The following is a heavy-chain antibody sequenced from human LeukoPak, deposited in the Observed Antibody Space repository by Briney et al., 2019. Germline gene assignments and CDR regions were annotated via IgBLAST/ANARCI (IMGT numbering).Heavy chain of an antibody. CDR2: MNPNSGNT. CDR3: ARVKSITIFGVVMGRTRPNAFDI. Sequence: GASVKVSCKASGYTFTSYDINWVRQATGQGLEWMGWMNPNSGNTGYAQKFQGRVTITRNPSISTAYMELSSLRSEDTAVYYCARVKSITIFGVVMGRTRPNAFDIWGQGTMVTVSS. D-gene: IGHD3-3*01. CDR1: GYTFTSYD. V-gene: IGHV1-8*03. J-gene: IGHJ3*02.